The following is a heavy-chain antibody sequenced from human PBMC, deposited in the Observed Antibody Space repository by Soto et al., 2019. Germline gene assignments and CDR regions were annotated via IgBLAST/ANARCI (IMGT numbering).Heavy chain of an antibody. D-gene: IGHD3-22*01. J-gene: IGHJ4*02. Sequence: QLVESGGGVAQPGRSLRLSCSASGFTFSSYAMHWVRQAPGKGLEWVAVMSYDGTDKYYVDSVKGRFTIPRDNSKNTLFLQMHRLTTEDTAVYFCAKDLVRYDSSGYFDSWGQGTLVTVS. V-gene: IGHV3-30*18. CDR2: MSYDGTDK. CDR1: GFTFSSYA. CDR3: AKDLVRYDSSGYFDS.